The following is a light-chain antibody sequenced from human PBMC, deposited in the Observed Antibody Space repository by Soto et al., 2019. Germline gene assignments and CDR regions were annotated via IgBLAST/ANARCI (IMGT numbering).Light chain of an antibody. CDR2: EVS. CDR1: SSDVGGYNF. Sequence: QSALTQPPSASGSPGQSVTISCTGTSSDVGGYNFVSWYQQYPGFAPKLMIYEVSKRPSGVPDRFSGSKSGNTASLSISGLQAEDEADYYCSSYAGSNNVIFGGGTKLTVL. CDR3: SSYAGSNNVI. V-gene: IGLV2-8*01. J-gene: IGLJ2*01.